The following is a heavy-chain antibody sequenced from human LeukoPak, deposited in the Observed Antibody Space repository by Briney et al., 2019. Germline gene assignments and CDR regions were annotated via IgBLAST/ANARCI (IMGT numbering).Heavy chain of an antibody. D-gene: IGHD3-22*01. V-gene: IGHV4-59*01. CDR1: GGSISSYY. CDR2: IYYSGST. CDR3: ARSDYYDSSGYYSVDY. Sequence: PSETLFLNCTVSGGSISSYYWSWIRQPPGKGLEWIGYIYYSGSTNYNPSLKSRVTISVDTSKNQFSLKLSSVTAADTAVYYCARSDYYDSSGYYSVDYWGQGTLVTVSS. J-gene: IGHJ4*02.